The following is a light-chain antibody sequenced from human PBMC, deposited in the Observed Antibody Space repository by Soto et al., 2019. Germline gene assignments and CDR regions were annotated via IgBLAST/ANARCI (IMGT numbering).Light chain of an antibody. CDR1: QGISSW. J-gene: IGKJ4*01. V-gene: IGKV1-12*01. CDR3: QQANSFPLT. CDR2: AAS. Sequence: DSQMTQSPSSVFASVGARCTTTGWASQGISSWLAWYQQKTGKXXKXXIYAASSLQSGVPSRFRVIVSGTDLTINLRRLQPEDGATDYGQQANSFPLTFVGGTKVDIK.